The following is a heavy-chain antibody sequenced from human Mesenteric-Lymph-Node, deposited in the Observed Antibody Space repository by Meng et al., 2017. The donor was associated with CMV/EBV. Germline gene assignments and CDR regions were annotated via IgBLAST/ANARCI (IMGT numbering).Heavy chain of an antibody. D-gene: IGHD3-3*01. V-gene: IGHV3-30*04. J-gene: IGHJ6*02. CDR1: GFTFSSYA. Sequence: GESLKISCAASGFTFSSYAMHWVRQAPGKGLEGVAVISYDGSNKYYADSVKGRFTISRDNSKNTLYLQMNSLRAEDTAVYYCARGLGEETGILRFLEWPRLYYYYGMDVWGQGTTVTVSS. CDR3: ARGLGEETGILRFLEWPRLYYYYGMDV. CDR2: ISYDGSNK.